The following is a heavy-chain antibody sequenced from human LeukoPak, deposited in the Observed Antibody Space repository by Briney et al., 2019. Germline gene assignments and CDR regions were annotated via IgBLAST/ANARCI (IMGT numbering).Heavy chain of an antibody. V-gene: IGHV3-9*01. CDR1: GFTFSSYS. J-gene: IGHJ6*03. Sequence: GGSLRLSCAASGFTFSSYSMNWVRQAPGKGLEWVSGISWNSGSIGYADSVKGRFTISRDNAKNSLYLQMNSLRAEDTAVYYCAKDPGIAAAGGYYYYMDVWGKGTTVTVSS. D-gene: IGHD6-13*01. CDR3: AKDPGIAAAGGYYYYMDV. CDR2: ISWNSGSI.